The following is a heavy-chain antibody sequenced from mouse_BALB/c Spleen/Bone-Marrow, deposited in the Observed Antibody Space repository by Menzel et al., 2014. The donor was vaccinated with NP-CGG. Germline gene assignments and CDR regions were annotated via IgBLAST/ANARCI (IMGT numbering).Heavy chain of an antibody. D-gene: IGHD2-1*01. J-gene: IGHJ4*01. CDR3: ARGNPLYAMDY. V-gene: IGHV1-7*01. CDR2: INPSTGYT. Sequence: VQLQQSGAGLAKPGASVKMSCKASGYTFTSYWMHWVKPRPGQGLEWIGYINPSTGYTDYNQKFNDKATLTADKSSSTAYMQLSSLTSKDSAVYYCARGNPLYAMDYWGQGTSVTVSS. CDR1: GYTFTSYW.